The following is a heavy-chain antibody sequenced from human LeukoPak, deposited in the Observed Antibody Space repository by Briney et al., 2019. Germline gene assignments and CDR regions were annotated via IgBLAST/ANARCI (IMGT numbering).Heavy chain of an antibody. J-gene: IGHJ3*02. Sequence: SETLSLTCTVSGGSISSSSYYWGWIRQPPGKGLEWIGSIYYSGSTYYNPSLKSRVTISVDTSKNQFSLKLSSVTAADTAVYYCARRQRSTFAFDIWGQGTMVTVSS. D-gene: IGHD5/OR15-5a*01. CDR2: IYYSGST. CDR1: GGSISSSSYY. V-gene: IGHV4-39*01. CDR3: ARRQRSTFAFDI.